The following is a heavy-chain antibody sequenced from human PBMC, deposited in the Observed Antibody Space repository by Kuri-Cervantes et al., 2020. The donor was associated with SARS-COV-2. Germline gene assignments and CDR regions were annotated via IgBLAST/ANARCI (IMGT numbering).Heavy chain of an antibody. Sequence: GGSLRLSCAASGFTFSSYAMHWVRQAPGKGLEWVAFIRYDGSNKYYADSVKGRFTISRDNSKNTLYLQMNSLRAEDTAVYYCARDSKWLFEGGRFDPWGQGTLVTVSS. CDR3: ARDSKWLFEGGRFDP. CDR2: IRYDGSNK. D-gene: IGHD3-22*01. CDR1: GFTFSSYA. J-gene: IGHJ5*02. V-gene: IGHV3-30*02.